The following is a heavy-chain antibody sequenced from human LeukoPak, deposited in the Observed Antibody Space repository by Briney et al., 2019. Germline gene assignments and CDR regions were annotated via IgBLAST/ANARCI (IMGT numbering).Heavy chain of an antibody. J-gene: IGHJ5*02. V-gene: IGHV1-69*05. D-gene: IGHD2-15*01. CDR2: IIPIFVTT. CDR3: AAGGYCSGGSCYPFDP. Sequence: SVKVSCKASGGTFSSYAISWVRQAPGRGLEWMGRIIPIFVTTNYAQKFQGRVTITTDESTSTAYMELSSLRSEDTAVYYCAAGGYCSGGSCYPFDPWGQGTLVTVSS. CDR1: GGTFSSYA.